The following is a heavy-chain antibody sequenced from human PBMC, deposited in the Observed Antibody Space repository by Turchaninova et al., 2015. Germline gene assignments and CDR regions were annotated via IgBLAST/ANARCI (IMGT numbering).Heavy chain of an antibody. J-gene: IGHJ4*02. CDR2: ISSSSSYI. V-gene: IGHV3-21*01. CDR1: GFTFNSYT. D-gene: IGHD3-22*01. Sequence: VESGGGLVKPGGSLRLSCAASGFTFNSYTMNWVRQAPGKGLEWVSSISSSSSYIYYADSVKGRFSISRDNAKNSLYLQMNSLRAEDTAVYYCAREHYYYDSSGYYHKSSLDDWGQGTLVTVSS. CDR3: AREHYYYDSSGYYHKSSLDD.